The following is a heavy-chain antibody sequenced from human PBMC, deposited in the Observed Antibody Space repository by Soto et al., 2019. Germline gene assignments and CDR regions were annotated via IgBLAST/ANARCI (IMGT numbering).Heavy chain of an antibody. CDR1: GLTFIIYG. V-gene: IGHV3-33*01. Sequence: LRLSCAASGLTFIIYGMHWVRQAPGEGREWVAGAWYDGSNKYYADSLKGRFTISRDNSRNTLYLQMNSLRAEDTAVYYCARSRGVVTATCFDDWGQGTMVTVSS. D-gene: IGHD2-21*02. CDR3: ARSRGVVTATCFDD. J-gene: IGHJ4*01. CDR2: AWYDGSNK.